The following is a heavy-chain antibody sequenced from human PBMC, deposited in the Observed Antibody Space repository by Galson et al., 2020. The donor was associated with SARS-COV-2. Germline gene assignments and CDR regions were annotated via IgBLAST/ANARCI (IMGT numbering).Heavy chain of an antibody. CDR3: ARQYDGRSQDGFDV. CDR1: GFTFNIYT. D-gene: IGHD1-26*01. Sequence: GESLKISCAASGFTFNIYTMNWVRQAPGKGLEWVSFISSGSTYIYYADSVKGRFTISRDNSKNSVSLQMNSLTAEDTAVYFCARQYDGRSQDGFDVWGQGTMVTVSS. V-gene: IGHV3-21*01. J-gene: IGHJ3*01. CDR2: ISSGSTYI.